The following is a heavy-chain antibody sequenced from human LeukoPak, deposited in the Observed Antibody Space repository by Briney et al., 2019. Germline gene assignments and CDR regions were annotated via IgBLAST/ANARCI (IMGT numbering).Heavy chain of an antibody. CDR2: IYYSGST. V-gene: IGHV4-39*01. D-gene: IGHD3-16*01. Sequence: SETLSLTCTVSGGSISSSYYYWGWIRQPPGKGLEWIGSIYYSGSTYYNPSLKSRVTISVDTSKNQFSLKLRSVTAADTAVYYCARQVTFGYAYAYYFDYWGQGTLVTVSS. CDR1: GGSISSSYYY. CDR3: ARQVTFGYAYAYYFDY. J-gene: IGHJ4*02.